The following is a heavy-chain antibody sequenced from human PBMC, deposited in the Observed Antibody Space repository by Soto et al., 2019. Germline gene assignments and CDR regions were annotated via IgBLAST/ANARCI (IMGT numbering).Heavy chain of an antibody. CDR2: ISSSSSTI. CDR1: GFTFSSYS. Sequence: GGSLRLSCAASGFTFSSYSMNWVRQAPGKGLEWVSYISSSSSTIYYADSVKGRFTIARDNAKNSLYLQMNSLRAEDTAVYYCARDDSGSLDSDAFDIWGQGTMVTVSS. CDR3: ARDDSGSLDSDAFDI. D-gene: IGHD2-21*01. V-gene: IGHV3-48*04. J-gene: IGHJ3*02.